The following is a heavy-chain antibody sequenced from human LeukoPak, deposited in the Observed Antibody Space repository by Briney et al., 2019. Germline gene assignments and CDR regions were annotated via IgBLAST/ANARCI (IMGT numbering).Heavy chain of an antibody. Sequence: GGSLRLSCAAPGFTFSSYWMHWVRQAPGKGLEWVSAISGSGGSTYYADSVKGRFTISRDNSKNTLYLQMNSLRAEDTAVYYCAKAGGYYDQNFDYWGQGTLVTVSS. CDR1: GFTFSSYW. CDR3: AKAGGYYDQNFDY. D-gene: IGHD3-22*01. J-gene: IGHJ4*02. V-gene: IGHV3-23*01. CDR2: ISGSGGST.